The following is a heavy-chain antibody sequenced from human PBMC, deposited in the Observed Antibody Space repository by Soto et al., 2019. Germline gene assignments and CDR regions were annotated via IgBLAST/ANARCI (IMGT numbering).Heavy chain of an antibody. V-gene: IGHV4-4*02. CDR1: GGSISSSNW. D-gene: IGHD5-12*01. Sequence: SETLSLTCAVSGGSISSSNWWSWVRQPPGKGLEWIGEIYHSGSTNYNPSLKSRVTISVDKSKNQFSLKLSSVTAADTAVYYCARDPAAIDNWFDPWGQGTLVTVSS. CDR2: IYHSGST. J-gene: IGHJ5*02. CDR3: ARDPAAIDNWFDP.